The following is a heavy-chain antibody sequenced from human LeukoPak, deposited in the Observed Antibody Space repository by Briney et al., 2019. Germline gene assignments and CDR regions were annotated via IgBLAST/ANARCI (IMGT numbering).Heavy chain of an antibody. CDR3: AKSSYYDSSGYYREYYFDY. CDR2: ISGSGGST. CDR1: GFTFSSYA. D-gene: IGHD3-22*01. Sequence: GGSLRLSCAASGFTFSSYAMSWVRQAPGKGLEWVSAISGSGGSTYYADSVKGRFTISRDNTKNTLYLQMNSLRAEDTAIYYCAKSSYYDSSGYYREYYFDYWGQGTLVTVSS. J-gene: IGHJ4*02. V-gene: IGHV3-23*01.